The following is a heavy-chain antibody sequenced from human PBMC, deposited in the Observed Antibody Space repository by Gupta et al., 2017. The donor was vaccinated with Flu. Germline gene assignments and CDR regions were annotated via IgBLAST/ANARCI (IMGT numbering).Heavy chain of an antibody. CDR2: INPDGSTT. Sequence: EVQLVESGGDLVQPGGSLRLSCVASGFTFRSSWMTWARQAPGTGLELVANINPDGSTTNYVDSVKGRFTISRDNAKNSVYLQMNSLRVDDTATYYCVRDPESSAFDSWGQGTMVTVSS. D-gene: IGHD1-14*01. CDR3: VRDPESSAFDS. V-gene: IGHV3-7*01. J-gene: IGHJ3*02. CDR1: GFTFRSSW.